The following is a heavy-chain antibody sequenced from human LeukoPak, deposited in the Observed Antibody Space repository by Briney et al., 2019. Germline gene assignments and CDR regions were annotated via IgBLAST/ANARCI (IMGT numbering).Heavy chain of an antibody. D-gene: IGHD2-21*02. J-gene: IGHJ6*02. CDR3: TRGASCGGDCYWEDYYYYGTDV. V-gene: IGHV4-34*01. Sequence: SETLSLTCAVYGESLSGYYWSWIRQPPGKGLEWIGEINDSGTTNSNPSLKSRLTISIDSSKNQFSPKLTSVTAADTAVYYCTRGASCGGDCYWEDYYYYGTDVWGQGTTVTVSS. CDR2: INDSGTT. CDR1: GESLSGYY.